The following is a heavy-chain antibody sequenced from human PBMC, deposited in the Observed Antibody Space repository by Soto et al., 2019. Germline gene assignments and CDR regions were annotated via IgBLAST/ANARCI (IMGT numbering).Heavy chain of an antibody. CDR3: AKGSGGGTIFGVALDV. D-gene: IGHD3-3*01. CDR2: ISWNSNSI. CDR1: GFTFDHYA. V-gene: IGHV3-9*01. Sequence: EVQLVESGGGLVQPGGSLRLSCAASGFTFDHYAMHWVRQAPGKGLEWVGGISWNSNSIDYVDSVKGRFTISRDSAKNSLYLQMNMLRIEDTAVYFCAKGSGGGTIFGVALDVWGQGALVTVSS. J-gene: IGHJ4*02.